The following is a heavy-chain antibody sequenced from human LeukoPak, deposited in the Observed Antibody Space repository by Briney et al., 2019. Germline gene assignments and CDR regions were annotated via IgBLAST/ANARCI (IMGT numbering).Heavy chain of an antibody. Sequence: GGSLRLSCAASGFTFSSYAMSWVRQAPGKGLEWVSAISGSGGSTYYADSVKGRFTVTRDNAKGSVSLQMNSLRAEDTAVYYCARDINSVAFDMWGQGTVVTVSS. V-gene: IGHV3-23*01. CDR2: ISGSGGST. CDR3: ARDINSVAFDM. J-gene: IGHJ3*02. CDR1: GFTFSSYA. D-gene: IGHD1-1*01.